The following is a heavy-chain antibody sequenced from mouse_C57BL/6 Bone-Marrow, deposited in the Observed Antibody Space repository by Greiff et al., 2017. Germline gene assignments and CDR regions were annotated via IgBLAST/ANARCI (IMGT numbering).Heavy chain of an antibody. CDR2: IDPSDSYT. Sequence: QVQLQQPGAELVKPGASVKLSCKASGYTFTSYWMQWVKQRPGQGLEWIGEIDPSDSYTNYNKKFKGKATLTADTSSNTAYMRLSSLTSEDSAVYYCASAMDYWGQGTSVTVSS. V-gene: IGHV1-50*01. J-gene: IGHJ4*01. CDR1: GYTFTSYW. CDR3: ASAMDY.